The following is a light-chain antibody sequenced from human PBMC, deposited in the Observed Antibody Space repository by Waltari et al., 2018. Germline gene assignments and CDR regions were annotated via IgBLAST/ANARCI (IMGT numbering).Light chain of an antibody. CDR2: RNN. Sequence: QSVLTPPPSASGTPGQRVTISCSGSSSNIGSNYVYWYQQLPGTAPKLLIYRNNQRPSGVPDRFSGSKAGNTASLSISGLQAEDEADYYCCSYAGGFTWVFGGGTRLTV. V-gene: IGLV1-47*01. CDR3: CSYAGGFTWV. CDR1: SSNIGSNY. J-gene: IGLJ3*02.